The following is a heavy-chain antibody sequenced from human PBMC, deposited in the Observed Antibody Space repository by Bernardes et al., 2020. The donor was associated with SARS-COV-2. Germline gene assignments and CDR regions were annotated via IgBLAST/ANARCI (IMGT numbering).Heavy chain of an antibody. V-gene: IGHV4-34*01. CDR1: GGSFHSSY. CDR2: INPTGGT. Sequence: WETLSLTCAVYGGSFHSSYWSWIRQPPGQGLEWIGEINPTGGTQSNPSLESRVTFSVDTSKSQFSLNLISVTAADTALYYCARGVYTHASGSFGFWGQGTLVTVSS. D-gene: IGHD3-10*01. CDR3: ARGVYTHASGSFGF. J-gene: IGHJ4*02.